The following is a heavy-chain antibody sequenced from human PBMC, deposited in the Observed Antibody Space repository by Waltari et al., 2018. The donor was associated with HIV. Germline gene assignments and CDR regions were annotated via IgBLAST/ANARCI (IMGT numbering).Heavy chain of an antibody. J-gene: IGHJ3*02. Sequence: EVQLVESGGGWIQPGGSLRLSWVASGFTVSSNYMSWGRQGPGKGLEWVSVIYSGGSTYYADSVKGRFTISRDNSKNTLYLQMNSLRAEDTAVYYCARDSPTQGAFDIWGQGTMVTVSS. CDR1: GFTVSSNY. CDR2: IYSGGST. CDR3: ARDSPTQGAFDI. V-gene: IGHV3-53*01.